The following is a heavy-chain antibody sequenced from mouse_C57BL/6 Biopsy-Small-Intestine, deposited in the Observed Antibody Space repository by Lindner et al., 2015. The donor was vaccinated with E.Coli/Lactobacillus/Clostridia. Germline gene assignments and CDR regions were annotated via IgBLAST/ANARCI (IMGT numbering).Heavy chain of an antibody. CDR3: ATNWGNAY. CDR1: GFTFSDYG. Sequence: VQLQESGEGLVKPGGSRKLSCAASGFTFSDYGMHWVRQAPEKGLEWVAYISSGSSTIYYADTVKGRFTISRDNAKNTLFLQMTSLRSEDTAMYYCATNWGNAYWGQGTLVTVSA. J-gene: IGHJ3*01. D-gene: IGHD4-1*02. CDR2: ISSGSSTI. V-gene: IGHV5-17*01.